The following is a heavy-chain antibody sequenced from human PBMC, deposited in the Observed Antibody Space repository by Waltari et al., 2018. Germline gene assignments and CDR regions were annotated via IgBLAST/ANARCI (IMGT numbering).Heavy chain of an antibody. J-gene: IGHJ6*02. CDR2: INPSVGSP. V-gene: IGHV1-46*01. D-gene: IGHD2-21*01. Sequence: QVQLVQSGAEVKKPGASVKISCKTSEYTFTSSYITWVRQAPGQGLEWMGIINPSVGSPIYAQNVQGRGTMTRDTSTSTVYMELSSLRSEDTAVYYCALDTGALWMDVWGQGTTVTVSS. CDR3: ALDTGALWMDV. CDR1: EYTFTSSY.